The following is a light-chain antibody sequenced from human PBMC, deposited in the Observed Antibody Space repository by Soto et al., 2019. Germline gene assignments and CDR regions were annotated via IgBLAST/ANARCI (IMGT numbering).Light chain of an antibody. CDR3: SSYTSSSTPHYV. V-gene: IGLV2-14*01. J-gene: IGLJ1*01. CDR2: DVS. CDR1: SSDVVGYNY. Sequence: QSALTQPASESGSPGQSITISCTGTSSDVVGYNYVSWYQQHPGKAPKLMIYDVSNRPSGVSNRFSGSKSGNTASLTISGLQAEDEADYYCSSYTSSSTPHYVFGTGTKVTVL.